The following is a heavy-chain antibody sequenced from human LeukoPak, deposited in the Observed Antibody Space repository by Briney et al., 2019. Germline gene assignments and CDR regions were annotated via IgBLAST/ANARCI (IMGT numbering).Heavy chain of an antibody. Sequence: ASETLSLTCTVSGDSISHYYWNWIRQHPGEGREWVAYIDYSGTTNYNPSHRSRVTISIDTSNKHFSLKLTSMTAADTAVYYCARRIAMTSWGRENWLDHWGQGTLVTASS. V-gene: IGHV4-59*01. D-gene: IGHD6-13*01. CDR2: IDYSGTT. CDR1: GDSISHYY. CDR3: ARRIAMTSWGRENWLDH. J-gene: IGHJ5*02.